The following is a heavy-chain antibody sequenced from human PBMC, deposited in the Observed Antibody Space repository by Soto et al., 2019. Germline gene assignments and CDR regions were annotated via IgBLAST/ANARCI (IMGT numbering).Heavy chain of an antibody. D-gene: IGHD2-2*01. V-gene: IGHV3-7*01. J-gene: IGHJ4*02. CDR1: GFTFSTYW. Sequence: EVQLVESGGGLVQPGGSLRLSCAASGFTFSTYWMSWVRQAPGKGLEWVANIKQDGSEKYYVDSVKGRFTISRDNVKNSQNLQMNGLRADDPAVYYCARADRIVLVTAAMRYWGQGTLVTVSS. CDR2: IKQDGSEK. CDR3: ARADRIVLVTAAMRY.